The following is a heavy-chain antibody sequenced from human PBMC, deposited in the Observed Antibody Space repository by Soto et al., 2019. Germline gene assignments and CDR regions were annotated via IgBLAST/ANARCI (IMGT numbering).Heavy chain of an antibody. CDR2: IYYIGAY. CDR3: ARTPETRDWLDP. Sequence: PSETLSLTCIVSGASVSSYYWSLVRQPPGKGLEWIGYIYYIGAYNYNPSLKSRVTISVDTSKNQFSLKLTSVTAADTAVYYCARTPETRDWLDPWGQGTLVTVSS. V-gene: IGHV4-59*02. J-gene: IGHJ5*02. CDR1: GASVSSYY. D-gene: IGHD1-7*01.